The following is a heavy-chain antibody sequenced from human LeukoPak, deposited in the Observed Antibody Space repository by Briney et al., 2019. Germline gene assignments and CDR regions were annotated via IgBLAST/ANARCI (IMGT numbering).Heavy chain of an antibody. CDR3: ARDRLQYSYGYDY. J-gene: IGHJ4*02. CDR2: ISSTGSYT. CDR1: GFTFSGFY. D-gene: IGHD5-18*01. Sequence: GGSLRLSCAASGFTFSGFYMSWIRQAPGKGLEWVSYISSTGSYTDYADSVKGRFTISRDNAKNSLYLQMNSLRAEDTAVYYCARDRLQYSYGYDYWGQGTLVTVSS. V-gene: IGHV3-11*05.